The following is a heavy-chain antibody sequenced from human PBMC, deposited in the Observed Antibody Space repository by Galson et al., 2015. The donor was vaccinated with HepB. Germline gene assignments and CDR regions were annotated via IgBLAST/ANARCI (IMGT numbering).Heavy chain of an antibody. CDR1: GFTFSKFG. J-gene: IGHJ6*02. CDR2: ISSDGNKK. V-gene: IGHV3-30*03. CDR3: ARGLSIGYCTGTSCYAGYGMGV. Sequence: SLRLSCAASGFTFSKFGMHWVRQAPGKGLEWVTVISSDGNKKYYGDSVRGRFTISRDNSKNTLYLRMNSLRVEDTAVYYCARGLSIGYCTGTSCYAGYGMGVWGQGTSVTVSS. D-gene: IGHD2-2*03.